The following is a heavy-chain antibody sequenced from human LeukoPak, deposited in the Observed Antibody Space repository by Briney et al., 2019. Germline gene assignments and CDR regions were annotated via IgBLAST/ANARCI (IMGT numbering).Heavy chain of an antibody. J-gene: IGHJ6*02. D-gene: IGHD6-13*01. CDR2: ISAYNGNT. V-gene: IGHV1-18*01. CDR1: GYTFTSYG. Sequence: ASVKVSCKASGYTFTSYGISWVRQGPGQGLEWMGWISAYNGNTNYAQKLQGRVTMTTDTSTSTAYMELRSLRSDDTAVYYCARDRRYSSSWYVRLYYYYYGMDVWGQGTTVTVSS. CDR3: ARDRRYSSSWYVRLYYYYYGMDV.